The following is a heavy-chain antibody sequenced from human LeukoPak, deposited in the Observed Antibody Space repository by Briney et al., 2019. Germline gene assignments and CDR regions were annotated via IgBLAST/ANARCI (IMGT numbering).Heavy chain of an antibody. J-gene: IGHJ4*02. CDR2: IIPIFGTA. D-gene: IGHD3-22*01. V-gene: IGHV1-69*05. CDR3: ARARVKYRSYYDSSGYSY. CDR1: GFTFSSYA. Sequence: PRGSLRLSCAASGFTFSSYAISWVRQAPGQGLEWMGRIIPIFGTANYTQKSQGTATITTDESTSTAYMEMSSLRSEDTAVYYCARARVKYRSYYDSSGYSYWGQGALVTVSS.